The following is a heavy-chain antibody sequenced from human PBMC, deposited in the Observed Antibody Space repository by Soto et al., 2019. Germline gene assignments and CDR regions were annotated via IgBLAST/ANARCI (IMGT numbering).Heavy chain of an antibody. Sequence: PGGSLRLSCAASGFIFSDYYMSWIRQAPGKGLEWISYISNSGRTIYYADSLKGRFTISRDNAKNSLYLQMNSLRAEDTAVYYCDRDRDDWLLPDYCGQGTLVTVSS. CDR3: DRDRDDWLLPDY. D-gene: IGHD3-9*01. CDR2: ISNSGRTI. CDR1: GFIFSDYY. J-gene: IGHJ4*02. V-gene: IGHV3-11*04.